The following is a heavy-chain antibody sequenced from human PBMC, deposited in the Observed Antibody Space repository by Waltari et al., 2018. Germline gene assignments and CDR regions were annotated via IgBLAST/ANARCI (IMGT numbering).Heavy chain of an antibody. Sequence: QLQLQESGPGLVKPSETLSLTCTVSGGSISSSSYYWGWIRQPPGKGLEWIGSIYYSGSTYYYPSLKSLVTISVDTSKNQFSLKLSSVTAADTAVYYCAREGGRGDYWGQGTLVTVSS. J-gene: IGHJ4*02. CDR3: AREGGRGDY. V-gene: IGHV4-39*07. D-gene: IGHD3-16*01. CDR1: GGSISSSSYY. CDR2: IYYSGST.